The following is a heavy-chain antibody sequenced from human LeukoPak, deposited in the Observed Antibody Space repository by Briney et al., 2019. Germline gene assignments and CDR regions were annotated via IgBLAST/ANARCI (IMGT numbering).Heavy chain of an antibody. CDR1: GYTFTSYG. D-gene: IGHD3-10*01. J-gene: IGHJ3*02. CDR3: ARDWGPYYYGSGSYPDAFDI. Sequence: ASVKVSCKASGYTFTSYGISWVRRAPGQGLEWMGWISAYNGNTNYAQKLQGRVTMTTDTSTSTAYMELRSLRSDDTAVYYCARDWGPYYYGSGSYPDAFDIWGQGTMVTVSS. V-gene: IGHV1-18*01. CDR2: ISAYNGNT.